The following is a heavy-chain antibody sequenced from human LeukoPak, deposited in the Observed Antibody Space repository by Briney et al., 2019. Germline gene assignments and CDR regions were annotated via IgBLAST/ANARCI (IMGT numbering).Heavy chain of an antibody. CDR3: ARVESAVAGRWEAFDI. J-gene: IGHJ3*02. CDR1: GYTFTSYG. D-gene: IGHD6-19*01. V-gene: IGHV1-18*01. Sequence: GASVKVSCKASGYTFTSYGISWVRQAPGQGLEWMGWISAYNGNTNYAQKLQGRVTMTTDTSTSTAYMELRSLRSDDTAVYYCARVESAVAGRWEAFDIWGQGTMVTVSS. CDR2: ISAYNGNT.